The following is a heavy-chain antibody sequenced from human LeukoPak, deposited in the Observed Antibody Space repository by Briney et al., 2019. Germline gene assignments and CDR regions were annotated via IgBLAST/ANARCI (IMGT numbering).Heavy chain of an antibody. J-gene: IGHJ4*02. D-gene: IGHD3-22*01. CDR3: ARQYYYDSSGYCDY. CDR1: GYSISSGYY. CDR2: IYHSGST. Sequence: PSETLSLTCAVSGYSISSGYYWGWIRQPPGKGLEWIGSIYHSGSTYYNPSLKSRVTISVDTSKNQFSLKLSSVTAADTAVYYCARQYYYDSSGYCDYWGQGTLVTVSS. V-gene: IGHV4-38-2*01.